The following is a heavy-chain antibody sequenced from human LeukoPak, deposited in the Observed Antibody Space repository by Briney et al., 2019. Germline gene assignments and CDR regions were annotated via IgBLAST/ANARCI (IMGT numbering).Heavy chain of an antibody. CDR1: GYTFTSYY. V-gene: IGHV1-46*01. CDR3: ARDVANDFWSGPYYYYYYMDV. Sequence: ASVKVSCKASGYTFTSYYMHWVRQAPGQGLEWMGIINPSGGSTSYAQKFQGRVTMTRDTSTSTVYMELSSLRSEDTAVYYCARDVANDFWSGPYYYYYYMDVWGKGTTVTVSS. D-gene: IGHD3-3*01. CDR2: INPSGGST. J-gene: IGHJ6*03.